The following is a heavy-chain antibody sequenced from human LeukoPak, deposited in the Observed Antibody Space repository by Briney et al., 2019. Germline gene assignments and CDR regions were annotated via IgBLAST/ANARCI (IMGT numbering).Heavy chain of an antibody. J-gene: IGHJ6*03. CDR3: ARPQIESCSSTSCYENGNFGDYYYYYMDV. CDR2: IYYSGST. CDR1: GGSISSSSYY. V-gene: IGHV4-39*01. Sequence: PSETLSLTCTVSGGSISSSSYYWGWIRQPPGKGLEWIGSIYYSGSTYYNPSLKSRVTISVDTSKNQFSLKLSSVTAADTAVYYCARPQIESCSSTSCYENGNFGDYYYYYMDVWGKGTTVTISS. D-gene: IGHD2-2*01.